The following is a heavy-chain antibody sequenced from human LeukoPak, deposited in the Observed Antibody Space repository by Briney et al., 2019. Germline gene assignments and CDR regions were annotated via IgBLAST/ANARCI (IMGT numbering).Heavy chain of an antibody. D-gene: IGHD3-10*01. CDR1: GFTFSSYE. J-gene: IGHJ4*02. V-gene: IGHV3-48*03. CDR3: ARDYASDY. CDR2: ISRSGDTI. Sequence: GGSLRLSCEASGFTFSSYEMNWVRQAPGKGLEWVSYISRSGDTIYFADSVKGRFTISRDNAKNSLYLQMSSLRAEDTAVYYCARDYASDYWGQGTLVTVSS.